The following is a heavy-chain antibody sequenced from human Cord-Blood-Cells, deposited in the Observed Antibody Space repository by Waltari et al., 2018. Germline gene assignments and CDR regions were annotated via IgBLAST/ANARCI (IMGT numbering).Heavy chain of an antibody. D-gene: IGHD3-22*01. J-gene: IGHJ4*02. Sequence: QLQLQESGPGLVKPSETLSLPCTVSGGSITSSSYYWGWIRQPPGQGLEWIGSIYYSGSTYYNPSLKSRVTISVDTSKNQFSLKLSSVTAADTAVYYCASPGADYYDSSGYLYYFDYWGQGTLVTVSS. CDR2: IYYSGST. CDR3: ASPGADYYDSSGYLYYFDY. CDR1: GGSITSSSYY. V-gene: IGHV4-39*01.